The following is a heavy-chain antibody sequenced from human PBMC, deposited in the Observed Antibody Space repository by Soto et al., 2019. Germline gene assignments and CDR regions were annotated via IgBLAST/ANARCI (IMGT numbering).Heavy chain of an antibody. J-gene: IGHJ4*02. CDR2: IYSGGST. CDR1: GFTVSSNY. CDR3: ARALQRGSTDY. D-gene: IGHD2-2*01. Sequence: GGSLRLSCAASGFTVSSNYMSWVRQAPGKGLEWVSVIYSGGSTYYADSVKGRFTISRDNSKNTLYLQMNSLRAEDTAVYYCARALQRGSTDYWGQGTLVTVSS. V-gene: IGHV3-66*01.